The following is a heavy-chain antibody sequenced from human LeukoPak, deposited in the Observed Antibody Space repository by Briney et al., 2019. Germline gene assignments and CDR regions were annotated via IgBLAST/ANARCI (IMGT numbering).Heavy chain of an antibody. D-gene: IGHD3-10*01. J-gene: IGHJ4*02. CDR3: AKRGVVIRVILVGFHKEAYYFDS. CDR1: GITLSNYG. Sequence: GGSLRLSCAVSGITLSNYGMSWVRQAPGKGLEWVAGISGSGGGTKYADSVKGRFTISRDNPKNTLYLQMNSLRAEDTAMYFCAKRGVVIRVILVGFHKEAYYFDSWGQGALITVSS. CDR2: ISGSGGGT. V-gene: IGHV3-23*01.